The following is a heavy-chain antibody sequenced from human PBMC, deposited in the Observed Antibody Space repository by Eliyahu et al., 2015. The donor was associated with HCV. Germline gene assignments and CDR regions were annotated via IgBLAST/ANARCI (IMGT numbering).Heavy chain of an antibody. V-gene: IGHV3-30*18. CDR3: AKDIADYSNGYYYYYGMDV. CDR1: GVTXRSYX. J-gene: IGHJ6*02. CDR2: MSYDGSNK. D-gene: IGHD4-11*01. Sequence: QVQLVESGVXGVVQPGRSLRLSCAXSGVTXRSYXXHWVRQAPGKGLGWVAVMSYDGSNKYYADSVKGRFTISRDNSKNTLYLQMNSLRAEDTAVYYCAKDIADYSNGYYYYYGMDVWGQGTTVTVSS.